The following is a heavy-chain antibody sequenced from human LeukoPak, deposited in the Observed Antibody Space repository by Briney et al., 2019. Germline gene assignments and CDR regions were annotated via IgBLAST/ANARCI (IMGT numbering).Heavy chain of an antibody. CDR2: ISYDGSNK. Sequence: PPGRSLRLSCAASGFTFSSCGMHWVRQAPGKGLEWVAVISYDGSNKYYADSVKGRFTISRDNSKNTLYLQMNSLRAEDTAVYYCAKDWAHPRIVVVPGPDYWGQGTLVTVSS. J-gene: IGHJ4*02. CDR3: AKDWAHPRIVVVPGPDY. CDR1: GFTFSSCG. V-gene: IGHV3-30*18. D-gene: IGHD2-2*01.